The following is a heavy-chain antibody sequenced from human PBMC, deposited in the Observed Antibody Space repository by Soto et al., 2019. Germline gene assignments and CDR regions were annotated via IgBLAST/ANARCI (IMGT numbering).Heavy chain of an antibody. CDR3: ARERYQVISDGMDV. Sequence: ASVKVSCKASGYTFTGYYVHWVREAPGQGLEWMGWINPETGGTSYAQKFQGRVTLSRDTSINTAYLELSRLRSDDAAVYFCARERYQVISDGMDVWGQGTTVTVSS. CDR1: GYTFTGYY. J-gene: IGHJ6*02. D-gene: IGHD2-2*01. V-gene: IGHV1-2*02. CDR2: INPETGGT.